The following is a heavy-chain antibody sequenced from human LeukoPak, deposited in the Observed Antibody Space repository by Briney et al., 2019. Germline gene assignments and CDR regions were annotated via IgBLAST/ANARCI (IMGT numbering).Heavy chain of an antibody. CDR3: ARRVEQQLVYFDY. Sequence: PLAPVKVSCKASGYPFTSYDINWVRQATGQGLEWMGWMNPNSGNTGYAQKFQGRVTMTRNTSISTAYMELSSLRSEDTAVYYCARRVEQQLVYFDYWGQGTLVTVSS. J-gene: IGHJ4*02. CDR2: MNPNSGNT. V-gene: IGHV1-8*01. CDR1: GYPFTSYD. D-gene: IGHD6-13*01.